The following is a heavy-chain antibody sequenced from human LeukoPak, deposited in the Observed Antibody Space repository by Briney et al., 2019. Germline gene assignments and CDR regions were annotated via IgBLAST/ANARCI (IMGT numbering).Heavy chain of an antibody. D-gene: IGHD6-19*01. J-gene: IGHJ4*02. V-gene: IGHV1-18*01. CDR2: ISAYNGNT. CDR3: ALYSSGWPVRN. Sequence: ASVKVSCKASGYTFTSYGISWVRQAPGQGLEWMGWISAYNGNTNYAQKLQGRVTMTTDTTTSTAYMELRSLRSDDTAVYYCALYSSGWPVRNWGQGTPVTVSS. CDR1: GYTFTSYG.